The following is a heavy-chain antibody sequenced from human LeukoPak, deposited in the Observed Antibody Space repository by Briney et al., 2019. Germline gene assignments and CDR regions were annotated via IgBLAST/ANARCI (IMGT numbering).Heavy chain of an antibody. CDR2: FDPEDGET. D-gene: IGHD1-26*01. J-gene: IGHJ4*02. CDR3: ATDIPGPYSGSYYVFHYFDY. V-gene: IGHV1-24*01. Sequence: ASVKVSCKVSGYTLTELSMHWVRQAPGKGLEWTGGFDPEDGETIYAQKFQGRVTMTEDTSTDTAYMELSSLRSGDTAVYYCATDIPGPYSGSYYVFHYFDYWGQGTLVTVSS. CDR1: GYTLTELS.